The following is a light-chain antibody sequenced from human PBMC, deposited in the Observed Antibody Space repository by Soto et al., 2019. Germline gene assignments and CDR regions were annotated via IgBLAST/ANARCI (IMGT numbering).Light chain of an antibody. V-gene: IGKV1-5*01. J-gene: IGKJ4*01. CDR1: QSISSW. Sequence: DIGMAHSPSTLSASVGDRVTITCRASQSISSWLAWYQQKLGRAPRLLIYDASSLESGVPSRFSGSGYGTEFTLTISSLQPDDFATYYCQQYNTYSSLTFGGGTKVDIK. CDR3: QQYNTYSSLT. CDR2: DAS.